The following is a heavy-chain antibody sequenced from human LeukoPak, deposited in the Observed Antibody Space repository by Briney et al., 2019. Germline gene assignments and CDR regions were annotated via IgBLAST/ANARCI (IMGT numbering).Heavy chain of an antibody. D-gene: IGHD3-10*01. Sequence: GGSLRLSCAASGFTFSSYSMNWVRQAPGKGLEWVSYISSSSSTIYYADSVKGRFTISRDNAKNSLYLQMNSLRAKDTAVYYCARDVPYYYGSGSYKYWGQGTLVTVSS. CDR1: GFTFSSYS. V-gene: IGHV3-48*04. CDR2: ISSSSSTI. CDR3: ARDVPYYYGSGSYKY. J-gene: IGHJ4*02.